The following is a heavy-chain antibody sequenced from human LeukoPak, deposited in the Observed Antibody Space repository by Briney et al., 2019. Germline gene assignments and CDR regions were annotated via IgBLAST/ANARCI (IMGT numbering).Heavy chain of an antibody. CDR3: ARDGYYGSGVLTDY. CDR2: IIPILGIA. J-gene: IGHJ4*02. Sequence: SVKVSCKASGGTFSSYAISWVRQAPGQGLEWMGRIIPILGIANYAQKFQGRVTITADKSTSTAYMELSSLRSEDTAVYYCARDGYYGSGVLTDYWGQGTLVTVSS. D-gene: IGHD3-10*01. V-gene: IGHV1-69*04. CDR1: GGTFSSYA.